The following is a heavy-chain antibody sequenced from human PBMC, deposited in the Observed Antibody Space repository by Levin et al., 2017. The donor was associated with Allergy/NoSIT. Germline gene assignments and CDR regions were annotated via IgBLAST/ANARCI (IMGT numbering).Heavy chain of an antibody. CDR1: GYTFTSYG. J-gene: IGHJ3*02. Sequence: PRASVKVSCKASGYTFTSYGISWVRQAPGQGLEWMGWISAYNGNTNYAQKLQGRVTMTTDTSTSTAYMELRSLRSDDTAVYYCARVTGCSGGSCYPGDAFDSWGQGTMVTVSS. D-gene: IGHD2-15*01. CDR2: ISAYNGNT. V-gene: IGHV1-18*01. CDR3: ARVTGCSGGSCYPGDAFDS.